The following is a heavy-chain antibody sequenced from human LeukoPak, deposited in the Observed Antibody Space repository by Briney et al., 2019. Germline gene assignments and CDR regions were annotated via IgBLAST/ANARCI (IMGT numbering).Heavy chain of an antibody. CDR1: GGSISSFF. J-gene: IGHJ3*02. CDR3: ASDRNGYSRNDGFDI. Sequence: SEALSLTCTVSGGSISSFFWSCIRQPAGKGLEWIVHIAASGNTSYNTSLETRVTETVDTSKYLFSLKLSAVTAADSAVYYCASDRNGYSRNDGFDIWGQGTMVTVSS. CDR2: IAASGNT. V-gene: IGHV4-4*07. D-gene: IGHD5-18*01.